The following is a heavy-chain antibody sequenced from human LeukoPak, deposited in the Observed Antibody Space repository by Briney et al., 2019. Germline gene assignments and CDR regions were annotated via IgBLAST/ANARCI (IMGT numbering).Heavy chain of an antibody. CDR3: ARDQMGGSYYGYFQH. CDR1: GYTFTTYG. D-gene: IGHD1-26*01. J-gene: IGHJ1*01. V-gene: IGHV1-18*01. CDR2: ISAYNSNT. Sequence: ASVKVSCKASGYTFTTYGISWVRQAPGQGLEWMGWISAYNSNTKYAQKLQGRVTMTTDTSTSTAYMELKSLRSDDTAVYYCARDQMGGSYYGYFQHWGQGTLVTVSS.